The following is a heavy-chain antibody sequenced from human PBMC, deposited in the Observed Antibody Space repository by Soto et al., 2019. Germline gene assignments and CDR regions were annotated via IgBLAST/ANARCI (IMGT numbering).Heavy chain of an antibody. CDR2: ISVYNGNT. CDR1: DYTFTSYG. CDR3: ARSGSSWNLREFDY. V-gene: IGHV1-18*01. J-gene: IGHJ4*02. D-gene: IGHD6-13*01. Sequence: ASVKVSCKASDYTFTSYGIIWVRQAPGQGLEWIGWISVYNGNTNYAQKFRGRVTMATDISTTTAYMEMRSLRSDDTAVYYCARSGSSWNLREFDYWGQGTLVTVSS.